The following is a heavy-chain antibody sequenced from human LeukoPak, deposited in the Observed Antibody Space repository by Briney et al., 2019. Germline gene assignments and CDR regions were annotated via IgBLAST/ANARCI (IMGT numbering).Heavy chain of an antibody. J-gene: IGHJ4*02. CDR3: ARVHGYYIGLYYFDY. CDR1: GYTYTTYG. V-gene: IGHV1-18*01. D-gene: IGHD4-17*01. CDR2: ISGNGDNT. Sequence: ASVKVSCKPSGYTYTTYGISWVRQAPGQGLEWMGWISGNGDNTKYVQEFQGRVTMTTDTSTSTAYMDLRSLRSDDTAIYYCARVHGYYIGLYYFDYWGLGTLVTVSS.